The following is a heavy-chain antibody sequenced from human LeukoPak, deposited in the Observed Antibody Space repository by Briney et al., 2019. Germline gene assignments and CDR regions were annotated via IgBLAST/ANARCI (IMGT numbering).Heavy chain of an antibody. V-gene: IGHV1-18*01. CDR1: GYTFTSYG. CDR3: ARDPRITIFGVVITGDYFDY. J-gene: IGHJ4*02. CDR2: ISAYNGNT. D-gene: IGHD3-3*01. Sequence: ASVKVSCKASGYTFTSYGISWVRQAPGQGLEWMGWISAYNGNTNYAQKLQGRVTMTIDTSTSTAYMELRSLRSDDTAVYYCARDPRITIFGVVITGDYFDYWGQGTLVTVSS.